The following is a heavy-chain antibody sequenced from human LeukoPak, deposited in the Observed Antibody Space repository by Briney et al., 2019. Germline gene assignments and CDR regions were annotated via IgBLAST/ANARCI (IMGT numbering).Heavy chain of an antibody. CDR2: ISGSGGST. Sequence: PGGSLRLSCAASGFTFSSYAMSWVRRAPGKGLEWVSAISGSGGSTYYADSVKGRFTISRDNSKNTLYLQMNSLRAEDTAVYYCAPSRADTAGIDYWGQGTLVTVSS. V-gene: IGHV3-23*01. CDR1: GFTFSSYA. D-gene: IGHD5-18*01. CDR3: APSRADTAGIDY. J-gene: IGHJ4*02.